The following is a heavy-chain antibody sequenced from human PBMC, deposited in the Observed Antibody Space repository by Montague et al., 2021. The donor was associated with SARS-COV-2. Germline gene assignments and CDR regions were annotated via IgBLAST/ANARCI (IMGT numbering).Heavy chain of an antibody. D-gene: IGHD2-8*01. CDR3: ARQLPSYCATNKCYPYYFHA. J-gene: IGHJ4*02. CDR2: ISNTGST. CDR1: GGSISSRDYY. Sequence: SETLSLTCTVSGGSISSRDYYWGWIRQSPGKGLEWIGCISNTGSTYYNPSLRSRVSFSMDTSKNHFSLSLSSVTVADTAVYFCARQLPSYCATNKCYPYYFHAWGQWALVTVSS. V-gene: IGHV4-39*01.